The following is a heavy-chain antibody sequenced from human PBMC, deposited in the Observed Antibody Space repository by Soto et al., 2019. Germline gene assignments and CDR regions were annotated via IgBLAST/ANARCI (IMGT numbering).Heavy chain of an antibody. J-gene: IGHJ2*01. CDR2: VYYSGSS. CDR3: ARMSYFYDKWYFDI. D-gene: IGHD3-22*01. V-gene: IGHV4-30-4*01. CDR1: GGSINNNDYY. Sequence: QLQESGPGLVKPSQTLSLTCSVSGGSINNNDYYWSWIRQTPGKGLEWIGYVYYSGSSDYIPSLKSRLSMSIDKSKNQFHLKLNSVTAADTATYFCARMSYFYDKWYFDIWGRGTLLTVSS.